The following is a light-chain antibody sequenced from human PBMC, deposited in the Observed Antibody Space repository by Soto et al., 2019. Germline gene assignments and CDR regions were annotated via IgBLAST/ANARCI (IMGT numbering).Light chain of an antibody. J-gene: IGLJ1*01. CDR3: QSYGSSLSGDV. CDR2: GNS. Sequence: QSVLTQPPSVSGAPGQRVTISCTGSSSNIGAGYDVHWYQQLPGTAPKLLIYGNSNRPAGVPDRFSGSKSGTPASLAITGLQAEDEADYCCQSYGSSLSGDVFGTGTKRTVL. CDR1: SSNIGAGYD. V-gene: IGLV1-40*01.